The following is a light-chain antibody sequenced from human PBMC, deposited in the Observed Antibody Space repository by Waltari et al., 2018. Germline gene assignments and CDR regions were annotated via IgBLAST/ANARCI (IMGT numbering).Light chain of an antibody. CDR1: QSVRSY. CDR2: RAS. J-gene: IGKJ2*01. V-gene: IGKV4-1*01. CDR3: QQYYGNPRT. Sequence: EIVLTQSPATLSLSPGERATLSCRASQSVRSYLAWYQQKPGQAPKLLIYRASTRESGVPDRFSGSGSGTDFTLTISSLQAEDVAVYYCQQYYGNPRTFGQGTKLEIK.